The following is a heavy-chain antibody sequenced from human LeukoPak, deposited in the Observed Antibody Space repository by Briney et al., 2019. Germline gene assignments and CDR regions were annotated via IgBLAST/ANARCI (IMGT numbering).Heavy chain of an antibody. CDR3: AGRLWRRDGYNLSAFDI. J-gene: IGHJ3*02. Sequence: SETLSLTCTVSGGSISSYYWNWIRQPPGEGLEWIGYIYYSGSTNYNPSLKSRVTISVDTSKNQFSLKLSSVTAADTAVYYCAGRLWRRDGYNLSAFDIWGQGTMVTVSS. CDR1: GGSISSYY. CDR2: IYYSGST. D-gene: IGHD5-24*01. V-gene: IGHV4-59*01.